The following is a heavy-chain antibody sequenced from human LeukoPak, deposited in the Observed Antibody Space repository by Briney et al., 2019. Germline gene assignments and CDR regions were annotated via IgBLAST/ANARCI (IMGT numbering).Heavy chain of an antibody. J-gene: IGHJ4*02. D-gene: IGHD3-16*01. CDR3: ARDGDYFDY. Sequence: GGSLRLSCAASGFTFSNYWMSWVCQAPGKGLEWVANIKRDGSGKYYVDSVKGRFTISRDNGKNSLYLQMNSLRVEDTAVYYCARDGDYFDYWGQGTPVTVSS. V-gene: IGHV3-7*01. CDR1: GFTFSNYW. CDR2: IKRDGSGK.